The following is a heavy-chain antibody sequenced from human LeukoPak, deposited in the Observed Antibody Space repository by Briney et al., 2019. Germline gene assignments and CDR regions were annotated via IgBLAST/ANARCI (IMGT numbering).Heavy chain of an antibody. CDR3: ARDTSSIVGPRFDY. J-gene: IGHJ4*02. CDR2: IKQDGSEQ. D-gene: IGHD1-26*01. Sequence: GGSLRLSCAASGFTFSNYWMSWVRQAPGKGMEWVAIIKQDGSEQYYVDSVKGRFTISRDNAENSLYLQMNGLRAEDTAVYYCARDTSSIVGPRFDYWGQGTLVTVSS. V-gene: IGHV3-7*01. CDR1: GFTFSNYW.